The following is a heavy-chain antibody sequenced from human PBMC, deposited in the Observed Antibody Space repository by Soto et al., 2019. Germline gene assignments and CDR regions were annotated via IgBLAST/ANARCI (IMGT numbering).Heavy chain of an antibody. CDR3: ARDRGSGYDIDY. D-gene: IGHD5-12*01. V-gene: IGHV3-21*01. CDR2: ISSSSSYI. Sequence: LSLPCAASGFTFSSYSMNWVRQAPGKGLEWVSSISSSSSYIYYADSVKGRFTNSRDNAKNSLYLQMNSLRAEDTAVYYCARDRGSGYDIDYWGQGTLVTVSS. CDR1: GFTFSSYS. J-gene: IGHJ4*02.